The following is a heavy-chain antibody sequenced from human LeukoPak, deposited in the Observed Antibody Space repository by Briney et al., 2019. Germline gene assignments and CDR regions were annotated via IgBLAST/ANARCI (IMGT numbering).Heavy chain of an antibody. J-gene: IGHJ4*02. D-gene: IGHD2-15*01. V-gene: IGHV3-23*01. CDR1: GFTFSNYW. Sequence: GGSLRLSCGASGFTFSNYWMSWVRQAPGKGLEWVSAISGSGGSTYYADSVKGRFTISRDNSKNTLYLQMNSLRAEDTAVYYCAKDQVVVVALFDYWGQGTLVTVSS. CDR3: AKDQVVVVALFDY. CDR2: ISGSGGST.